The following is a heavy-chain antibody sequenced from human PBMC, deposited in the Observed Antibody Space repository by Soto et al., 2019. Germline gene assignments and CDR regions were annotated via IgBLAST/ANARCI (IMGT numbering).Heavy chain of an antibody. V-gene: IGHV3-9*01. CDR1: GFTFDDYA. CDR2: ISWNSGSI. D-gene: IGHD4-4*01. J-gene: IGHJ3*02. CDR3: AKDRSLWATVDAFDI. Sequence: GGSLRLSCAASGFTFDDYAMHWVRQAPGKGLEWVSGISWNSGSIGYADSVKGRFTISRDNAKNSLYLQMNSLRAEDTALYYCAKDRSLWATVDAFDIWGQGTMVTVSS.